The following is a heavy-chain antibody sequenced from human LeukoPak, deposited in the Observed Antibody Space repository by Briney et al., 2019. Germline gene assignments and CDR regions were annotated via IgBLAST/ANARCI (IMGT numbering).Heavy chain of an antibody. J-gene: IGHJ4*02. CDR3: AKLHNNGAVAGIGTYEFDY. D-gene: IGHD6-19*01. CDR2: ISYDGSNK. V-gene: IGHV3-30*18. Sequence: PGGSLRLSCAAFGFTSSGYAMSWVRQAPGKGLEWVAVISYDGSNKYYADSVKGRFTISRDNSKNTLYLQMNSLRAEDTAVYYCAKLHNNGAVAGIGTYEFDYWGQGTLVTVSS. CDR1: GFTSSGYA.